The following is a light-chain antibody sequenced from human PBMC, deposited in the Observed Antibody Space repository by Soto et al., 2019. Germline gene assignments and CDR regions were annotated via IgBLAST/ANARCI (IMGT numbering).Light chain of an antibody. J-gene: IGKJ3*01. Sequence: EIVLTQSPATLSLSPGERATLSCRASQSVSSYLAWYQQKPGQAPRLLIYDASNRATGIPARFSGSGSGTDFTLTISSLEPEDFAVYYCQQRSNWPQPIFTFGPGTKVDIK. CDR3: QQRSNWPQPIFT. CDR1: QSVSSY. V-gene: IGKV3-11*01. CDR2: DAS.